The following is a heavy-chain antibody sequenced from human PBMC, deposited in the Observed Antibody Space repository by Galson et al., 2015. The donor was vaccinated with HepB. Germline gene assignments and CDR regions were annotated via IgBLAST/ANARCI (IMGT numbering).Heavy chain of an antibody. V-gene: IGHV4-61*02. CDR3: ARGKGIAAAGTTSRHSNFDY. J-gene: IGHJ4*02. Sequence: TLSLTCTVSGGSISSGSYYWSWIRQPAGKGLEWIGRIYTSGSTNYNPSLKSRVTMSVDTSKNQFSLKLSSVTAADTAVYYCARGKGIAAAGTTSRHSNFDYWGQGTLVTVSS. CDR1: GGSISSGSYY. CDR2: IYTSGST. D-gene: IGHD6-13*01.